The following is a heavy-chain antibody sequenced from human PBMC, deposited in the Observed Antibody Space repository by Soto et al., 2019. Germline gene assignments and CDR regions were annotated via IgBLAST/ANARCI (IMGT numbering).Heavy chain of an antibody. CDR2: INAGNGNT. CDR1: GYTFTSYA. V-gene: IGHV1-3*01. Sequence: ASVKLSCKASGYTFTSYAMHWVRQAPGQRLEWMGWINAGNGNTKYSQKFQGRVTITRDTSASTAYMELSSLRSEDPAVYYCARSPPPYCISTSCYAPEYFQHWGQGTLVTVSS. D-gene: IGHD2-2*01. J-gene: IGHJ1*01. CDR3: ARSPPPYCISTSCYAPEYFQH.